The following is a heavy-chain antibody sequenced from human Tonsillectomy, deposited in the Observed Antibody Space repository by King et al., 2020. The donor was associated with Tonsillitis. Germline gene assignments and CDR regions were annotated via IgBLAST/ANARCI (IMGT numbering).Heavy chain of an antibody. V-gene: IGHV4-31*03. CDR2: IYYSGST. Sequence: VQLQESGPGLVKPSQTLSLTCTVSGGSISSGGYYWSWIRQHPGQGLEWIGYIYYSGSTYYNPSLKSRVTISVDTSKNQFSLKLSSVTAADTAVYYCARTDQGLRGDQDAFDIWGQGTMVTVSS. CDR1: GGSISSGGYY. D-gene: IGHD7-27*01. CDR3: ARTDQGLRGDQDAFDI. J-gene: IGHJ3*02.